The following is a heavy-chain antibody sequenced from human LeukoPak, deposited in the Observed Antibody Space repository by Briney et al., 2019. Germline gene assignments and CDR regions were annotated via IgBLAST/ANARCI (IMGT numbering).Heavy chain of an antibody. J-gene: IGHJ4*02. V-gene: IGHV3-23*01. Sequence: GGSLRLSCAASGFTFSSYAMSWVRQAPGKGLEWVSAISGSGGSTYYADSVKGRFTISRDNPKNTLYLQMNSLRAEDTAVYYCAKDLEQQLAIYFDYWGQGTLVTVSS. D-gene: IGHD6-13*01. CDR3: AKDLEQQLAIYFDY. CDR2: ISGSGGST. CDR1: GFTFSSYA.